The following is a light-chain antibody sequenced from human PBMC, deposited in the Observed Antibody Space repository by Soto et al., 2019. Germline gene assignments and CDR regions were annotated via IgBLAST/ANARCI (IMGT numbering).Light chain of an antibody. V-gene: IGKV3-15*01. Sequence: EILMTQSPATLSLSPCEIATLSCRASQSVSSNLAWYQQKPGQAPRLLIYGSSTRATGIPARFSGSGSGTDFALTISRLEPEDFAVYYCQQYFKSPWTFGQGTKVDI. J-gene: IGKJ1*01. CDR3: QQYFKSPWT. CDR1: QSVSSN. CDR2: GSS.